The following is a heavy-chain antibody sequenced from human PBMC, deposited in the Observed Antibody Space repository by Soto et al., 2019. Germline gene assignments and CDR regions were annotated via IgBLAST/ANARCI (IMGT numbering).Heavy chain of an antibody. J-gene: IGHJ4*02. V-gene: IGHV3-21*01. D-gene: IGHD7-27*01. CDR1: GFTFSSYS. CDR3: AREPAGVYYFDY. CDR2: ISSSSSYI. Sequence: GGSLRLSCAASGFTFSSYSMNWVRQAPGKGLEWVSSISSSSSYIYYADSVKGRFTISRDNAKNSLYLQMNSLRAEDTAVYYCAREPAGVYYFDYWGQGTLVPVSS.